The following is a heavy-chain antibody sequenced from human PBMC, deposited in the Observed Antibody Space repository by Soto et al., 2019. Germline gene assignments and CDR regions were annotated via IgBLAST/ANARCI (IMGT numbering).Heavy chain of an antibody. CDR2: IEWDDEK. Sequence: SGPTLVNPTQTLTLTCTFSGFALSTRGICVSWIRQPPGKALEWLARIEWDDEKFYRTSLKTRLTISKGTSENQVVLTITNMDPVDTATYYCARPPRVYNYFAMDVWGQGT. J-gene: IGHJ6*02. CDR3: ARPPRVYNYFAMDV. V-gene: IGHV2-70*17. CDR1: GFALSTRGIC.